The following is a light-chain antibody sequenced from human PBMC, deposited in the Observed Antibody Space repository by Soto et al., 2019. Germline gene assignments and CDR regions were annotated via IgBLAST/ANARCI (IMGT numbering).Light chain of an antibody. J-gene: IGLJ2*01. Sequence: QSVLTQPASVSGSPGQSITISCTGTSSDVGGYNYVSWYQQYPGKAPKLMIFEVSNRPSGVSNRFSGSKSGNTASLTISGLQAEDEADYYFSSYTSGSTPVVFGGGTKVTVL. CDR1: SSDVGGYNY. CDR3: SSYTSGSTPVV. V-gene: IGLV2-14*01. CDR2: EVS.